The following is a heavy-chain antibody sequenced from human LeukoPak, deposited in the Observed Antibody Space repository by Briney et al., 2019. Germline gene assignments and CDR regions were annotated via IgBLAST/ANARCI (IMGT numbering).Heavy chain of an antibody. CDR1: GYTFTGYY. D-gene: IGHD1-26*01. Sequence: ASVKVSCKASGYTFTGYYMHWVRQAPGQGLEWMGRINPNSGGTNYAQKFQGRVTMTRDTSISTAYMELSRLRSDDTAVYYCARGPEWELTGADYWGQGTLVTVSS. CDR2: INPNSGGT. CDR3: ARGPEWELTGADY. V-gene: IGHV1-2*06. J-gene: IGHJ4*02.